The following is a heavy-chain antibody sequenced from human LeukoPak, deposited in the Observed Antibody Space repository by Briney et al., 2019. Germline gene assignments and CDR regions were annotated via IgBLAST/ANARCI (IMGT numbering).Heavy chain of an antibody. CDR2: ISWNSGSI. CDR1: GFTFDDYA. J-gene: IGHJ3*02. CDR3: VRDQGTTVTSYAFDI. V-gene: IGHV3-9*01. Sequence: GRSLRLSCAASGFTFDDYAMHWVRQAPGKGLEWVSGISWNSGSIGYAASVEGRFTISRDNTKKSLYLQMNNLRAEDTALYSCVRDQGTTVTSYAFDIWGRGTVVTVS. D-gene: IGHD4-17*01.